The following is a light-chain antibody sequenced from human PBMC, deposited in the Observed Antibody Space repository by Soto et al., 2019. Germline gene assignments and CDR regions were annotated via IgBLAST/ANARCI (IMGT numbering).Light chain of an antibody. CDR1: QSISSR. V-gene: IGKV1-5*03. CDR3: QQYNSYPLT. CDR2: EAS. Sequence: DIQMTQSPSTLSASIGDRVTITCRASQSISSRLAWYQQKPGKAPKLLIHEASSLESGVPSRFSGRGSETEFPLSISSLQPDDFATYYCQQYNSYPLTFGGGTKVEIK. J-gene: IGKJ4*01.